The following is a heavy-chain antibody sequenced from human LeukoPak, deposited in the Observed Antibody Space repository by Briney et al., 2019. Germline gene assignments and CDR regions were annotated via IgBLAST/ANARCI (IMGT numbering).Heavy chain of an antibody. CDR3: ARELPAPPPSGYEDVDAFDI. D-gene: IGHD5-12*01. CDR1: GGSISSYY. Sequence: SETLSLTCTVSGGSISSYYWSWIRQPPGKGLEWIGYIYYSGSTNYNPSLKSRVTISVDTSKNQFSLKLSSVTAADTAVYYCARELPAPPPSGYEDVDAFDIWGQGTMVTVSS. J-gene: IGHJ3*02. CDR2: IYYSGST. V-gene: IGHV4-59*01.